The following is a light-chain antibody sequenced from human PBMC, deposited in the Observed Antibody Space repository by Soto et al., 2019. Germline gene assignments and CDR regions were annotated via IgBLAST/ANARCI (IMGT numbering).Light chain of an antibody. V-gene: IGLV2-23*01. CDR3: CSYATSAFA. CDR1: SSDVGGYNL. J-gene: IGLJ1*01. CDR2: ENT. Sequence: QSVLTQPASVPVSPGLSITISCTGTSSDVGGYNLVSWYKQHRGKAPKLIIKENTARPSGVPHRFAGSKSGNTACMTISGVQVEDDADYHCCSYATSAFALGTGTKVTVL.